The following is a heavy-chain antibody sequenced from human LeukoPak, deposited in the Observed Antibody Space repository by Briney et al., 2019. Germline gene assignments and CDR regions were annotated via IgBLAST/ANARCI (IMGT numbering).Heavy chain of an antibody. CDR3: ARTPGSYYDSAFDY. V-gene: IGHV3-21*01. CDR2: ISSSSSYI. J-gene: IGHJ4*02. D-gene: IGHD3-9*01. CDR1: GFTFSSYA. Sequence: GGSLRLSCAASGFTFSSYAMHWVRQAPGKGLEWVSSISSSSSYIYYADSVKGRFTISRDNAKNSLYLQMNSLRAEDTAVYYCARTPGSYYDSAFDYWGQGTLVTVSS.